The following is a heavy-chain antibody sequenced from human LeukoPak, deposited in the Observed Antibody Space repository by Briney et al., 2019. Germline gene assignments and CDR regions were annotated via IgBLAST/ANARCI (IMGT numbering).Heavy chain of an antibody. V-gene: IGHV4-59*08. CDR2: IYYSGST. D-gene: IGHD6-19*01. CDR1: GGSISSYY. Sequence: SETLSLTCTVSGGSISSYYWSWIRQPPGKGLEWIGYIYYSGSTNYNPSLKSRVTISVDTSKNQFSLKLSSVTAADTAVYYCAGGLYSSGWLFDYWGQGTLVTVAS. CDR3: AGGLYSSGWLFDY. J-gene: IGHJ4*02.